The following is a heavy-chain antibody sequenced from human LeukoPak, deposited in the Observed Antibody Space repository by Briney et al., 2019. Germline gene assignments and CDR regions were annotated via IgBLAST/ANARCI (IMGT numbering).Heavy chain of an antibody. D-gene: IGHD3-22*01. V-gene: IGHV3-74*01. J-gene: IGHJ3*02. CDR2: INSDGSST. CDR3: ARETYYDSSEAFDI. Sequence: GGSLRLSCAASGFTFSSYRMHWVRQAPRKGLVWVSRINSDGSSTSYADSVKGRFTISRDNAKNTLYLQMNSLRAEDTAVYYCARETYYDSSEAFDIWGQGTMVTVSS. CDR1: GFTFSSYR.